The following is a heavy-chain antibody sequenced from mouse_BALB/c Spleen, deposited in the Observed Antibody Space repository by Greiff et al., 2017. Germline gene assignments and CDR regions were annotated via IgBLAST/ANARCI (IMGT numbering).Heavy chain of an antibody. Sequence: EVQVVESGGGLVKPGGSLKLSCAASGFTFSSYAISWVRQTPEKRLEWVATISSGGSYTYYPDSVKGRFTISRDNAKNTLYLQMSSLRSEDTAMYYCARQGMMRGFAYWGQGTLVTVSA. V-gene: IGHV5-9-3*01. J-gene: IGHJ3*01. CDR1: GFTFSSYA. CDR3: ARQGMMRGFAY. D-gene: IGHD2-3*01. CDR2: ISSGGSYT.